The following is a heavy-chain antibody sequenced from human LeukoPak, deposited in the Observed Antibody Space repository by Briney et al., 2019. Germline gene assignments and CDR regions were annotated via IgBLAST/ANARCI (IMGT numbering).Heavy chain of an antibody. CDR1: GVSVSSGSYY. Sequence: NASETLSLTCTVSGVSVSSGSYYWSWIRQPPGKGLEWIGSIYHSGNTYYNPSLKSRVTISADTSKNQFSLKLSSVTAADTAVFYCARRSGSYRFDYWGQGTLVTVSS. D-gene: IGHD1-26*01. CDR2: IYHSGNT. V-gene: IGHV4-39*01. CDR3: ARRSGSYRFDY. J-gene: IGHJ4*02.